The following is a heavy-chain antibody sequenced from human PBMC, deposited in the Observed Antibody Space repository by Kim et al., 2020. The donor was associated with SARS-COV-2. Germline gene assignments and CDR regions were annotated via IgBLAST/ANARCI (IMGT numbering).Heavy chain of an antibody. Sequence: ASVKVSCKASGYTFTSYAMNWVRQAPGQGLEWMGWINTNTGNPTYAQGFTGRFVFSLDTSVSTAYLQISSLKAEDTAVYYCARTFPPYTVPGYFDLWGRGTLVTVSS. CDR1: GYTFTSYA. V-gene: IGHV7-4-1*02. J-gene: IGHJ2*01. CDR3: ARTFPPYTVPGYFDL. D-gene: IGHD4-17*01. CDR2: INTNTGNP.